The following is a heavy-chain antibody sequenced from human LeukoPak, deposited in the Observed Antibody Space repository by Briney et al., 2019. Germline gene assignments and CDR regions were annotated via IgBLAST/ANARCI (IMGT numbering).Heavy chain of an antibody. CDR2: ISSSSSYI. V-gene: IGHV3-21*01. CDR1: GFTFSSYS. J-gene: IGHJ6*02. Sequence: PGGSQRLSCAASGFTFSSYSMNWVRQAPGKGLEWVSSISSSSSYIYYADSVKGRFTISRDNAKNSLYLQMNSLRAEDTAVYYCARDFADFWSGYYNPLYYYYGMDVWGQGTTVTVSS. D-gene: IGHD3-3*01. CDR3: ARDFADFWSGYYNPLYYYYGMDV.